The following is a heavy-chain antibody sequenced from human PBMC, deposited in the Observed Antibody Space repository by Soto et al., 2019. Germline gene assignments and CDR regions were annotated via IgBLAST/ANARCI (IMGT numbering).Heavy chain of an antibody. V-gene: IGHV4-30-2*01. D-gene: IGHD2-15*01. CDR2: IYHSGST. CDR1: GGSISSGGYS. J-gene: IGHJ4*02. CDR3: VRMKTGGSRPVDH. Sequence: PSETLSLTCAVSGGSISSGGYSWSWIRQPPGKGLEWIGYIYHSGSTYYNPSLKSRVTISVDRSKNQFSLKLTSETAADTAVYYCVRMKTGGSRPVDHWGQGTLVTVSS.